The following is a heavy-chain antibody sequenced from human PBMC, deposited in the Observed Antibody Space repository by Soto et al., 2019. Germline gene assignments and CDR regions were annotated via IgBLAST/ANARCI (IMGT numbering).Heavy chain of an antibody. CDR2: TYYRSKWIH. V-gene: IGHV6-1*01. CDR1: AASVSSSSAA. J-gene: IGHJ6*02. CDR3: AGVVWFRGMDV. D-gene: IGHD3-16*01. Sequence: SQTLSLTCDISAASVSSSSAAWNWIRQSPSTGLEWLGRTYYRSKWIHEYTGSMESRINIGTDTSKNQFSLHIYSVTPEDTAVYYCAGVVWFRGMDVWGQGTPVTVCS.